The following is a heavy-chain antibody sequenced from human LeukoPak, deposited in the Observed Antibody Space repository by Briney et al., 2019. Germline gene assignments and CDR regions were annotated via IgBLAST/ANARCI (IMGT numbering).Heavy chain of an antibody. CDR1: GGSISSSSYY. D-gene: IGHD3-9*01. J-gene: IGHJ4*02. CDR2: IYYTGTK. CDR3: ARCNYDILTGYYILLDY. Sequence: SETLSLTCTVSGGSISSSSYYWGWIRQPPGKGLEWIGNIYYTGTKYYSPSLKGRVTISVDTSKNLVSLKLSSVTAADTAVYYCARCNYDILTGYYILLDYWGQGTLVTVSS. V-gene: IGHV4-39*01.